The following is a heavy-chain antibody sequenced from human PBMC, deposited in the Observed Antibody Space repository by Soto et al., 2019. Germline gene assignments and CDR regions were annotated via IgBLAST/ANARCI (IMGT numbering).Heavy chain of an antibody. Sequence: EVQLVESGGGLVKPGGSLTISCTSSDFPFFNGWMSWVRRAPGRGLEWVGRIKSKTDGGKTDYAGPVKGRFTISRDDSKDTMKRQRTSLGKGDTGVCYRSTDVTGVSGGDCWGQANRVTVSS. J-gene: IGHJ4*02. V-gene: IGHV3-15*01. CDR3: STDVTGVSGGDC. D-gene: IGHD3-16*01. CDR1: DFPFFNGW. CDR2: IKSKTDGGKT.